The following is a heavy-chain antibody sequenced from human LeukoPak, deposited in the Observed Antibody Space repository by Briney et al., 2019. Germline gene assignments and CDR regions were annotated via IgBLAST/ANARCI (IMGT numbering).Heavy chain of an antibody. CDR3: ARGLQQPQRVGHDY. J-gene: IGHJ4*02. CDR1: GGSFSGYY. V-gene: IGHV4-34*01. CDR2: INHSGST. D-gene: IGHD6-13*01. Sequence: SETLSLTCAVYGGSFSGYYWSWIRQPPGKGLEWIGEINHSGSTNYNPSLKSRVTISVDTPKNQFSLKLSSVTAADTAVYYCARGLQQPQRVGHDYWGQGTLVTVSS.